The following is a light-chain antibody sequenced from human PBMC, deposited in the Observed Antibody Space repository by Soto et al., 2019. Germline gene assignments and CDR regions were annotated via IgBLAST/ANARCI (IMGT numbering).Light chain of an antibody. CDR1: SSNIGSNT. Sequence: QAVVTQPPSASGTPGQRVTISASGSSSNIGSNTVSWYQRVPGTAPKLLIYDNDERPSGVPGRFSGSKSGTSASLAISGLQSEDEADYYCATWDDSRNGYVFGPGTKLTVL. CDR3: ATWDDSRNGYV. CDR2: DND. J-gene: IGLJ1*01. V-gene: IGLV1-44*01.